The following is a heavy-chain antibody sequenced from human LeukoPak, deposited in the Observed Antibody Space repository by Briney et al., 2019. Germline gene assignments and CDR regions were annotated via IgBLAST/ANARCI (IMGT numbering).Heavy chain of an antibody. J-gene: IGHJ4*02. CDR3: ARVSYQEGVDY. D-gene: IGHD2-2*01. CDR1: GGSIRSGNYY. V-gene: IGHV4-61*02. Sequence: SQTLSLTCTVSGGSIRSGNYYWTWIRQPAGKGLEWIGRIDISGNTNYNPSLKSRVTISLDTSKNQFSLKLSSVTAADTALYYCARVSYQEGVDYWGQGTLVTVSS. CDR2: IDISGNT.